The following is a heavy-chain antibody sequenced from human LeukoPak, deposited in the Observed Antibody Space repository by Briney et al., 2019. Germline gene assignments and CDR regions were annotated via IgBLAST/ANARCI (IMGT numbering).Heavy chain of an antibody. CDR1: GFIFSDYY. Sequence: TAGGSLRLSCAASGFIFSDYYMSWIRQAPGKGLEWVSYISSSGSTIYYADSVKGRFTISRDNAKNSLYLQMNSLRAEDTAVYYCARGKVAVAATDDAFEIWGQGTIVTVSS. J-gene: IGHJ3*02. D-gene: IGHD6-19*01. V-gene: IGHV3-11*04. CDR3: ARGKVAVAATDDAFEI. CDR2: ISSSGSTI.